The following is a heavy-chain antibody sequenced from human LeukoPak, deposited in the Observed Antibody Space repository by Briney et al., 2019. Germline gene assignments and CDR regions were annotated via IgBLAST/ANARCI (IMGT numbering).Heavy chain of an antibody. CDR1: GYTFTSYG. Sequence: ASVKVSCKASGYTFTSYGISWVRQAPGQGLEWMGWISAYNGNTNHAQKLQGRVTMTTDTSTSTAYMELRSLRSDDTAVYYCARDLWSGPNYYDSCFDYWGQGTLVTVSS. CDR2: ISAYNGNT. V-gene: IGHV1-18*01. CDR3: ARDLWSGPNYYDSCFDY. D-gene: IGHD3-22*01. J-gene: IGHJ4*02.